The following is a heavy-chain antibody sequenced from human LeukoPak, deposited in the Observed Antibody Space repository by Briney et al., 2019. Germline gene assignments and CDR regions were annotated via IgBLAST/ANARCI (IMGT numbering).Heavy chain of an antibody. CDR1: GFTFSSYA. V-gene: IGHV3-23*01. J-gene: IGHJ4*02. D-gene: IGHD4-17*01. Sequence: GSLRLSCAASGFTFSSYAVSWVRQAPGKGLEWVSAISGSGGSTYYADSVKGRFTISRDNSKNTLYLQMNSLRAEDTAVYYCTKTDYGDYVFDYWGQGTLVTVSS. CDR2: ISGSGGST. CDR3: TKTDYGDYVFDY.